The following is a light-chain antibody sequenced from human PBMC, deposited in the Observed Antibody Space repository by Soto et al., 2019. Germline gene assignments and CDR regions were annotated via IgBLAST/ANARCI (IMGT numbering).Light chain of an antibody. V-gene: IGKV3-20*01. Sequence: PGERATLSCRASQSVSLNYLAWYQQKPGQTPRLLIYGASSRATGIPDRFSGSGSGTDFTLTIGRLEPEDFAVYYCQQYGSAPYSFGQGTKVEIK. CDR1: QSVSLNY. CDR2: GAS. CDR3: QQYGSAPYS. J-gene: IGKJ2*03.